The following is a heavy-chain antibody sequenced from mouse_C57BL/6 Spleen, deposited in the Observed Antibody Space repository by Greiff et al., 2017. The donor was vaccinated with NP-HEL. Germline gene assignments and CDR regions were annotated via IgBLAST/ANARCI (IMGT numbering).Heavy chain of an antibody. Sequence: EVKLVESGGGLVKPGGSLKLSCAASGFTFSSYTMSWVRQTPEKRLEWVATISGGGGNTYYPDSVKGRFTISRDNAKNTLYLQMSSLRSEDTALYYCARGISTGVAKDYFDYWGQGTTLTVSS. CDR1: GFTFSSYT. D-gene: IGHD1-3*01. CDR2: ISGGGGNT. J-gene: IGHJ2*01. V-gene: IGHV5-9*01. CDR3: ARGISTGVAKDYFDY.